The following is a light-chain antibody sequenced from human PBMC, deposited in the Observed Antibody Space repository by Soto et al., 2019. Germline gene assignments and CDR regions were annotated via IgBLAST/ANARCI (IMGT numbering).Light chain of an antibody. V-gene: IGKV3-11*01. CDR1: QSVGSS. J-gene: IGKJ4*01. CDR3: QQRNNWPLT. Sequence: EIVLTQSPATLSLSPGERATLSCRASQSVGSSLAWYQQKPGRAPRLLIYDTSNRATGIPARFSGRGSGTDFTLTINNVEPEDLVVYYCQQRNNWPLTFGGGTKLEI. CDR2: DTS.